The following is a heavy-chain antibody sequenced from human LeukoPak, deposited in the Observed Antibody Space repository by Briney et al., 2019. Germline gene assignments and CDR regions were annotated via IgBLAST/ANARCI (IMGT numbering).Heavy chain of an antibody. CDR1: GDSFSSHY. J-gene: IGHJ3*02. Sequence: PSETLSLTCAVSGDSFSSHYWTWIRQSPGTGLEWIGYISHIGRTNYNPSLRSRVIISIDTSKNQFSLKLRSVTAADTAVYYCARDLVTVTKGFDIWGQGTMVSVSS. CDR3: ARDLVTVTKGFDI. D-gene: IGHD4-17*01. V-gene: IGHV4-59*11. CDR2: ISHIGRT.